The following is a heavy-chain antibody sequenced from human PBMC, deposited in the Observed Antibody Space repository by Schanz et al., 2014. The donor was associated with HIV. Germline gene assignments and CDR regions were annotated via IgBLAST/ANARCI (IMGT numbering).Heavy chain of an antibody. J-gene: IGHJ4*02. Sequence: VQLVESGGGVVQPGRSLRLSCAASGFSFNNYAMTWVRQAPGKGLEGVSSISESGGRTYYADSVNGRFTISRDNSKNTLYLQMTTLRIDDTAVYYCAKPEYDSRGNSQSHFDYWGQGTLVTVSS. CDR1: GFSFNNYA. CDR2: ISESGGRT. CDR3: AKPEYDSRGNSQSHFDY. V-gene: IGHV3-23*04. D-gene: IGHD3-22*01.